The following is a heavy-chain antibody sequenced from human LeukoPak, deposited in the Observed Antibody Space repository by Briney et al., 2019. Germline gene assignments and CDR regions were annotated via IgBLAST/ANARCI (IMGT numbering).Heavy chain of an antibody. V-gene: IGHV4-59*01. CDR3: ARQVYSSSWSYYFEY. CDR1: GGSISSYY. D-gene: IGHD6-13*01. Sequence: SETLSLTCAVSGGSISSYYWSWIRQPPGRGLEWIGSIHYSGSTSYNSSLKSRVTMSIDSSKNQFSLKLSSVTPADTAVYYCARQVYSSSWSYYFEYWGQGILVTVSS. J-gene: IGHJ4*02. CDR2: IHYSGST.